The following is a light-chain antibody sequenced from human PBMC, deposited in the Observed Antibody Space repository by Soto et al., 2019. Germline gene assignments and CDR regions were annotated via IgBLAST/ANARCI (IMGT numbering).Light chain of an antibody. V-gene: IGKV1-39*01. CDR2: AAS. J-gene: IGKJ1*01. CDR3: QQSYGTPPT. Sequence: DIHMTQVPSSLSSSVGYIVTVTCLASQTISTYLNCYQQKPGKAPKLLLYAASSLQSGVPSRFSGTGSGTDFTLTISSLQPEDFATYYCQQSYGTPPTFGQGTKVDIK. CDR1: QTISTY.